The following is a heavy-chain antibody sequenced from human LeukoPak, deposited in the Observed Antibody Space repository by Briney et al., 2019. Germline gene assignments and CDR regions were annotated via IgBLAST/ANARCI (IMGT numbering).Heavy chain of an antibody. J-gene: IGHJ4*02. CDR3: ARGDSSGSDY. CDR2: INHSGST. D-gene: IGHD3-22*01. Sequence: PSETLSLTCAVYGGSFSGYYWSWIRQPPGKGLEWIGEINHSGSTNYNPSLKSRVTISVDTSKNQFPLKLSSVTAADTAVYYCARGDSSGSDYWGQGTLVTVSS. V-gene: IGHV4-34*01. CDR1: GGSFSGYY.